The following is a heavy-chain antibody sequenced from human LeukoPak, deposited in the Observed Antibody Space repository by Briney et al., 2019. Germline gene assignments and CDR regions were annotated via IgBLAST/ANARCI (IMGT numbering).Heavy chain of an antibody. Sequence: GGSLRLSCVASGFTFSSYWMHWVRRVPGKGPVWVSRINSDGRITSYADSVKGRFTISRDNAKNTLYLQMNSLRAEDTAVYSCARVGVPQYAFDIWGQGTWVTVSS. J-gene: IGHJ3*02. CDR1: GFTFSSYW. CDR2: INSDGRIT. CDR3: ARVGVPQYAFDI. V-gene: IGHV3-74*01. D-gene: IGHD2-2*01.